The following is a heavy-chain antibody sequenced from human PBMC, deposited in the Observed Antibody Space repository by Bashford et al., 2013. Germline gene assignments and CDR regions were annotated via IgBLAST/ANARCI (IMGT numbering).Heavy chain of an antibody. V-gene: IGHV1-3*01. CDR2: INAGNGNT. J-gene: IGHJ4*02. Sequence: ASVKVSCKASGYTFTSYAMHWVRQAPGQRLEWMGWINAGNGNTKYSQKFQGRVTITADKSTSTAYMELSSLRSEDTAVYYCAREKILGMAYDSSGIDYWGQGTLVTVSS. CDR3: AREKILGMAYDSSGIDY. CDR1: GYTFTSYA. D-gene: IGHD3-22*01.